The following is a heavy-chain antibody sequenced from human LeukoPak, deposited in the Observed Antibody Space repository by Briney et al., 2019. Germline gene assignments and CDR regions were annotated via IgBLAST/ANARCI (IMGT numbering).Heavy chain of an antibody. Sequence: SETLSLTCTVSGYSISSGYYWGWIRQPPGKGLEWIGSIYHSGSTYYNPSLKSRVTISVDTSKNQFSLKLSPVTAADTAVYYCARDLKRPYYYDSSGYYDWGQGTLVTVSS. CDR2: IYHSGST. CDR3: ARDLKRPYYYDSSGYYD. V-gene: IGHV4-38-2*02. J-gene: IGHJ4*02. D-gene: IGHD3-22*01. CDR1: GYSISSGYY.